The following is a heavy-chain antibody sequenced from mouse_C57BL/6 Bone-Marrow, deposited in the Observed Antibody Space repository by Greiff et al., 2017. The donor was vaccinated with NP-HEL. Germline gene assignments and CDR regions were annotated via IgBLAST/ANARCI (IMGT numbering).Heavy chain of an antibody. J-gene: IGHJ3*01. D-gene: IGHD2-4*01. V-gene: IGHV2-2*01. CDR3: ARSGLYYDYTWFAY. CDR1: GFSLTSYG. CDR2: IWSGGRT. Sequence: VKLQESGPGLVQPSQSLSITCTVSGFSLTSYGVHWVRQSPGKGLEWLGVIWSGGRTDCNAAFISRLSISKDNSKSQVFFKMNSLQADDTAIYYCARSGLYYDYTWFAYWGQGTLVTVSA.